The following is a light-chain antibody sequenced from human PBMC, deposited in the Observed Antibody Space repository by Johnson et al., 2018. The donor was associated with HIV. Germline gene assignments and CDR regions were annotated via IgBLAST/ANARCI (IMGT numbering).Light chain of an antibody. CDR2: DNN. CDR3: GTWDRSLSSGV. Sequence: HSVLTQPPSVSAAPGQKITVSCSGSSSNIGNNYVSWYQQLPGTPPKLLIYDNNKRPSAIPDRFSGSQSGPSATLGITATHTGDEADYYCGTWDRSLSSGVFGTGTKVTVL. J-gene: IGLJ1*01. CDR1: SSNIGNNY. V-gene: IGLV1-51*01.